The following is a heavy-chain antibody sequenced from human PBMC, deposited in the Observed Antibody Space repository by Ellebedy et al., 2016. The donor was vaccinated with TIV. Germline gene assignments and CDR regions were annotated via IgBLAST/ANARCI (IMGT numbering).Heavy chain of an antibody. D-gene: IGHD3-10*01. J-gene: IGHJ4*02. V-gene: IGHV3-21*01. CDR3: AREAPVLLWFGEAADFDY. CDR2: ISSSSSYI. CDR1: GFTFSSYA. Sequence: PGGSLRLSCAASGFTFSSYAMSWVRQAPEKGLEWVSSISSSSSYIYYADSVKGRFTISRDNAKNSLYLQMNSLRAEDTAVYYCAREAPVLLWFGEAADFDYWGQGTLVTVSS.